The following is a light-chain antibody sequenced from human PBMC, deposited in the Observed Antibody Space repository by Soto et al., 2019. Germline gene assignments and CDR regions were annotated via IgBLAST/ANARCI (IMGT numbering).Light chain of an antibody. CDR1: QNIKNW. CDR3: QQLFDSPIT. J-gene: IGKJ5*01. Sequence: DIQMTQSPSTLSASVGDRVTITCRASQNIKNWLAWYQVKPGKAPKLLIYAASTLESGVPSRFSATVSGTEFSLTITSLQPEDFATYYCQQLFDSPITFGQGTRLEIK. CDR2: AAS. V-gene: IGKV1-5*01.